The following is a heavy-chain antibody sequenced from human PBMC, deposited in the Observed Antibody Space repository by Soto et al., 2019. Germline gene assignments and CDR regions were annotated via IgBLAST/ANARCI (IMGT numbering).Heavy chain of an antibody. V-gene: IGHV6-1*01. CDR1: GDSVSSNSAG. D-gene: IGHD3-10*01. Sequence: SPTLSLTCVISGDSVSSNSAGWNWIRQSPSRGLEWLGRTYYKSKWNNDYALSAKSRITINPDTSKNQFSLHLYSVTPEDTAVYYCTGITWFRGMDVWGQGTPVTVFS. CDR3: TGITWFRGMDV. CDR2: TYYKSKWNN. J-gene: IGHJ6*02.